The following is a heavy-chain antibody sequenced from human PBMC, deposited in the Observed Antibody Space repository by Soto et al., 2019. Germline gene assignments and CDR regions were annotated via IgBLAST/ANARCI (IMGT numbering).Heavy chain of an antibody. CDR2: IWYDGSNK. CDR1: GFTFSSYG. V-gene: IGHV3-33*01. J-gene: IGHJ4*02. D-gene: IGHD1-26*01. Sequence: QVQLVESGGGVVQPGRSLRLSCAASGFTFSSYGMHWVRQAPGKGLEWVAVIWYDGSNKYYADSVKGRFTISRDNAKNTRYLQMNSLRAEDTAVYYCARDLRSGSYLGYYFDYWGQGTLVTVSS. CDR3: ARDLRSGSYLGYYFDY.